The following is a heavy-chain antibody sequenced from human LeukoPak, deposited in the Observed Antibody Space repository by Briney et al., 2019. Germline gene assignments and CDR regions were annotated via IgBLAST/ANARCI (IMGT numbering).Heavy chain of an antibody. V-gene: IGHV1-8*02. J-gene: IGHJ4*02. CDR2: MNPNSGNT. CDR3: AREDMVRGVITLFDS. Sequence: ASVKVSCKASGYTFTGYYMHWVRQAPGQGREWMGWMNPNSGNTGYAQKFQGRVTMTRNTSISTVYMELSSLRSEDTAIYYCAREDMVRGVITLFDSWGQGTLVTVSS. CDR1: GYTFTGYY. D-gene: IGHD3-10*01.